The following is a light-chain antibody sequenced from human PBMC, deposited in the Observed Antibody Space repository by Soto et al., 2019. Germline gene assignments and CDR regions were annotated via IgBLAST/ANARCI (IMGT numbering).Light chain of an antibody. Sequence: QSVLTQPPSVSAAPGQTVTISCSGSSSNIGDNYVSCYQQLPGTAPKLLIYDNNERPSGVPDRFSGSKFGTSATLGITGLQTGDEADYCCGTWDSSLSAVVFGGGTKLTVL. CDR3: GTWDSSLSAVV. J-gene: IGLJ2*01. CDR2: DNN. CDR1: SSNIGDNY. V-gene: IGLV1-51*01.